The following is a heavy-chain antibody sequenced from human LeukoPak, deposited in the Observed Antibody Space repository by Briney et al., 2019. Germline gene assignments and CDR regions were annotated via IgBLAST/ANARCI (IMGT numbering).Heavy chain of an antibody. V-gene: IGHV4-39*01. D-gene: IGHD6-19*01. CDR3: ARLPSSGWYIYYFDY. J-gene: IGHJ4*02. CDR1: GGSITSSSHF. CDR2: IYYSGST. Sequence: SETLSLTCTVSGGSITSSSHFWGWIRQPPGKGLEWIGSIYYSGSTYYNPPLRSRVTISGDTSKNQFSLKLSSVTAADTAVYYCARLPSSGWYIYYFDYWGQGTLVTVSS.